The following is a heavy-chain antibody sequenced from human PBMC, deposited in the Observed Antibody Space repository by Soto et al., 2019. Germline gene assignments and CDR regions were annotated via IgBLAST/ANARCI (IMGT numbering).Heavy chain of an antibody. CDR1: GGSISNHY. J-gene: IGHJ3*02. D-gene: IGHD6-13*01. Sequence: QVQLRESGPGLVKPSETLSLTCTVSGGSISNHYWSWVRQPPGKGLEWIGYGHYSGDSKHNPSLRRRLPISVDTSKNQTSLSLPSVTAADTAVYYCARRHSSSQTRGAFEIWGQGTTVTVSS. CDR2: GHYSGDS. CDR3: ARRHSSSQTRGAFEI. V-gene: IGHV4-59*08.